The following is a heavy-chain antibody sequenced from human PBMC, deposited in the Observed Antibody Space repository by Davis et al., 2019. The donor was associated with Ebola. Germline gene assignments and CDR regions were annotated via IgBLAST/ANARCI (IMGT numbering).Heavy chain of an antibody. Sequence: YYADSVKGRFTISRDNSKNTLYLEVNTLTSEDTAVYYCAREEIVVVVAATQYYYYGMDVWGQGTTVTVSS. J-gene: IGHJ6*02. V-gene: IGHV3-23*01. CDR3: AREEIVVVVAATQYYYYGMDV. D-gene: IGHD2-15*01.